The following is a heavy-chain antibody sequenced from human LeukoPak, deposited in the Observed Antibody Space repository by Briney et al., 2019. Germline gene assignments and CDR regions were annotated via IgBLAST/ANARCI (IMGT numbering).Heavy chain of an antibody. CDR2: ISWNSGNI. Sequence: GRSLRLSCAASGFTFGEYAMHWVRQAPGKGLEWVSGISWNSGNIGYADSVKGRFTISRDNAKNSLYLQMNSLRAEDMALYYCAKDGGASSSSAGWFDPWGQGTLVTVSS. V-gene: IGHV3-9*03. D-gene: IGHD6-6*01. J-gene: IGHJ5*02. CDR3: AKDGGASSSSAGWFDP. CDR1: GFTFGEYA.